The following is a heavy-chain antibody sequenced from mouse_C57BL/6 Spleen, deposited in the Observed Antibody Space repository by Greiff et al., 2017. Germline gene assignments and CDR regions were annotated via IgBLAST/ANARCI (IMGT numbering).Heavy chain of an antibody. J-gene: IGHJ2*01. Sequence: EVQLQQSGPELVKPGASVKISCKASGYTFTDYYMNWVKQSHGKSLEWIGDINPNNGGTSYNQKFKGKATFTVDKSSSTAYMELRSLTSEDSAVYNCAKDDGYDYWGQGTTRTVSS. V-gene: IGHV1-26*01. D-gene: IGHD2-3*01. CDR3: AKDDGYDY. CDR1: GYTFTDYY. CDR2: INPNNGGT.